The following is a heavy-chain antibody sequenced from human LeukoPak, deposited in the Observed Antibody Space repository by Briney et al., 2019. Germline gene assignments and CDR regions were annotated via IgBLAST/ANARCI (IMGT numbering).Heavy chain of an antibody. J-gene: IGHJ6*03. CDR2: IYYSGST. Sequence: SETLSLTCTVSGGSISSGDYYWSWIRQPPGKGLEWIGYIYYSGSTNYNPSLKSRVTISVDTSKNQFSLKLSSVTAAGTAVYYCARTRAPYCSSTSCYNYYYMDVWGKGTTVTVSS. V-gene: IGHV4-30-4*01. D-gene: IGHD2-2*02. CDR3: ARTRAPYCSSTSCYNYYYMDV. CDR1: GGSISSGDYY.